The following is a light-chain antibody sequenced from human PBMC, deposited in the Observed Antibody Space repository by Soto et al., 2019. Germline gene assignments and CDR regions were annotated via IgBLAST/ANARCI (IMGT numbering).Light chain of an antibody. CDR2: AAS. Sequence: DIQLTGCPSFLSASVGDRVTITCRASQGISSDLAWYQQNPGKAPKLLIYAASTLQNGVPSTFSGSGSGTEFTLTISILQPEDFGTYYCQQFKSYPITFGQGTRLEI. CDR1: QGISSD. J-gene: IGKJ5*01. V-gene: IGKV1-9*01. CDR3: QQFKSYPIT.